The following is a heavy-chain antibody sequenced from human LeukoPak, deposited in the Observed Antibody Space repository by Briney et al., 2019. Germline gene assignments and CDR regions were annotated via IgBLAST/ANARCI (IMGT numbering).Heavy chain of an antibody. CDR2: ISSSGSTI. CDR1: GFTFSDYY. Sequence: GGSLRLSCAASGFTFSDYYMSWIRQAPGKGLEWVPYISSSGSTIYYADSVKGRFTISRDNAKNSLYLQMNSLRAEDTAVYYCARISSGWYMAFDIWGQGTMVTVSS. CDR3: ARISSGWYMAFDI. J-gene: IGHJ3*02. V-gene: IGHV3-11*01. D-gene: IGHD6-19*01.